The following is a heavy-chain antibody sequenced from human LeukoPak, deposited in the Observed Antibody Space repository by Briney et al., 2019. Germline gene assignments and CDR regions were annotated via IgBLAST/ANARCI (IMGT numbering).Heavy chain of an antibody. CDR3: AKDGGDGYNYGKYFDY. Sequence: GGSLRLSCAASGFTFSSYDMHWVRQATGKGLEWVSGISWNSGSIGYADSVKGRFTISRDNAKNSLYLQMNSLRAEDTALYYCAKDGGDGYNYGKYFDYWGQGTLVTVSS. D-gene: IGHD5-24*01. CDR2: ISWNSGSI. J-gene: IGHJ4*02. V-gene: IGHV3-9*01. CDR1: GFTFSSYD.